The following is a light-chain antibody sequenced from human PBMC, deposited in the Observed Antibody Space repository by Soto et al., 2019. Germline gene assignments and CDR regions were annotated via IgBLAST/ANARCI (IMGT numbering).Light chain of an antibody. CDR2: NNN. Sequence: QPVLTQPPSASGTPGQRVTISCSGSSSNIGRNTVNWYQQVPGTAPKLLIYNNNQRPSGVPDRFSGSKSGTSASLAIIGLQSEDEADYYCAAWDDGLNGSVFGAGTKVTVL. CDR3: AAWDDGLNGSV. CDR1: SSNIGRNT. J-gene: IGLJ1*01. V-gene: IGLV1-44*01.